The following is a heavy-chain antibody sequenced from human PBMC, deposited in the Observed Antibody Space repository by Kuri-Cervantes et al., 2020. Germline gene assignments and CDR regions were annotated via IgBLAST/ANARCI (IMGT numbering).Heavy chain of an antibody. V-gene: IGHV3-74*01. D-gene: IGHD5-12*01. Sequence: LSLTCAASGFTFSNYWMHWVRQAPGKGLVWVSRINSDGSSTSYADSVEGRFTISRDNAKNTLYLQMNSLRREDTALYYCAVAGYSAYEDFDYWGQGILVTVSS. CDR1: GFTFSNYW. CDR2: INSDGSST. CDR3: AVAGYSAYEDFDY. J-gene: IGHJ4*02.